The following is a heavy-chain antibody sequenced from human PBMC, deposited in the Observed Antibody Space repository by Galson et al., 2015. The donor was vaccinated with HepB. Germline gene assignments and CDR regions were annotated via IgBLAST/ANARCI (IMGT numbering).Heavy chain of an antibody. Sequence: SLRLSCAASGFTFSSYSMNWVRQAPGKGLEWVSYISSRNNTIFYADSVKGRFTISRDNAKNSLYLQMNSLRDADTAVYHCVRDARRVEGIAAGWANHFYYGMDVWGQGTTVTVSS. CDR1: GFTFSSYS. J-gene: IGHJ6*02. CDR2: ISSRNNTI. CDR3: VRDARRVEGIAAGWANHFYYGMDV. V-gene: IGHV3-48*02. D-gene: IGHD6-13*01.